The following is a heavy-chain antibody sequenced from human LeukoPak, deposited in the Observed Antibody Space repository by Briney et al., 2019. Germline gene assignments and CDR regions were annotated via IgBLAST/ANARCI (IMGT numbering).Heavy chain of an antibody. J-gene: IGHJ4*02. V-gene: IGHV4-61*02. CDR2: IYTSGST. CDR3: AKDWRLVRGGPFDY. D-gene: IGHD3-10*01. CDR1: GGSISSGSYY. Sequence: SETLSLTCTVSGGSISSGSYYWSWIRQPAGKGLEWIGRIYTSGSTNYNPSLKSRVTISVDTSKNQFSLKLSSVTAADTAVYYCAKDWRLVRGGPFDYWGQGTLVTVSS.